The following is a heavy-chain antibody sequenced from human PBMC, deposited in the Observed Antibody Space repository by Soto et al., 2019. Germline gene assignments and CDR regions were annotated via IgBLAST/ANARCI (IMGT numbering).Heavy chain of an antibody. CDR3: VRDGLADPNHSNNRNTSRFFDY. V-gene: IGHV3-74*01. D-gene: IGHD3-16*02. Sequence: GGSLRLSCAASGFTFSSYWMHWVRQAPGKGLVWVSRINSDGSSTSYADSVKGRFTISRDNAKNTLYLQMNSLRAEDTAVYYCVRDGLADPNHSNNRNTSRFFDYWGQGTLVTVSS. CDR2: INSDGSST. J-gene: IGHJ4*02. CDR1: GFTFSSYW.